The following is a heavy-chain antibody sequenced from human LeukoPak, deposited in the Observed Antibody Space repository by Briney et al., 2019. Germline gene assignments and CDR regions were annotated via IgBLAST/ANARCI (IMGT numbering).Heavy chain of an antibody. CDR1: GDSISSSY. D-gene: IGHD3-10*01. J-gene: IGHJ4*02. V-gene: IGHV4-59*01. CDR2: VHYAVSS. Sequence: ETLSLTCIVSGDSISSSYWSWIRQSPGKGLEWIGYVHYAVSSYYNPSLKSRVTLSVDTSKNQFSLRLSSVTAADTAVYYCAGYGSRSSYKAFDYWGQGTLVTVSS. CDR3: AGYGSRSSYKAFDY.